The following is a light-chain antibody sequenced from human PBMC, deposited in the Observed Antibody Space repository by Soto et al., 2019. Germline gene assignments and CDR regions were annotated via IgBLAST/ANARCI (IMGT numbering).Light chain of an antibody. CDR1: RGLASY. CDR2: SAS. V-gene: IGKV1-27*01. CDR3: QNYYSAPFT. Sequence: DIPMTQSPSSLSASVGDRVTITCRASRGLASYLAWYQQRPGKVPQLLIYSASTLHSGVPSRFSGSGSGTDYTLTISSLQPEDFATYFCQNYYSAPFTFGPGTTVDVK. J-gene: IGKJ3*01.